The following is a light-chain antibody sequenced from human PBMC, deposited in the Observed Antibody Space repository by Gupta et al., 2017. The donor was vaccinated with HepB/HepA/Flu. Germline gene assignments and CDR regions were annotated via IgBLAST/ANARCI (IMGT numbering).Light chain of an antibody. V-gene: IGKV4-1*01. J-gene: IGKJ2*04. Sequence: DIVMSQPRYPLPVSLRERATINCKSSQSGLYSSNNKNYLAWYQEKPGQPPKVLIYWASTRECGVPDRFSGGGSGTDFTLTISSLQAEDVAVYYCHQYDSTPRSFGQGTKLEIK. CDR3: HQYDSTPRS. CDR2: WAS. CDR1: QSGLYSSNNKNY.